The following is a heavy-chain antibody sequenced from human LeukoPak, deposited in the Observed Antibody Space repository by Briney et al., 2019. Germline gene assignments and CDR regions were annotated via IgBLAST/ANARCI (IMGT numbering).Heavy chain of an antibody. Sequence: SETLSLTCAVSGGSISSGGYYWSWIRQHPGKGLEWIGYIYYSGSTYYNPSLKSRVTISVDTSKNQFSLKLSSVTAADTAVYYCARTWGHGYSYDYWGQGTLVTVSS. CDR3: ARTWGHGYSYDY. V-gene: IGHV4-31*11. J-gene: IGHJ4*02. CDR2: IYYSGST. D-gene: IGHD5-24*01. CDR1: GGSISSGGYY.